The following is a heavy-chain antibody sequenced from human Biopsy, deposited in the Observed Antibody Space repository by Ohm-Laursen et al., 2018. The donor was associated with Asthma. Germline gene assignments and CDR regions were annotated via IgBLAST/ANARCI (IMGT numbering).Heavy chain of an antibody. V-gene: IGHV3-30*01. D-gene: IGHD1-1*01. CDR3: VRDGTDDAFDI. CDR1: GFSFSNFA. Sequence: SLRLSCTATGFSFSNFAIRWVRQAPGKGLEWVGVISKDASTQDYADSVKGRFTMARDNSKNTLDLQMNSLREEDTAVYYCVRDGTDDAFDIWGQGTVVSVSS. CDR2: ISKDASTQ. J-gene: IGHJ3*02.